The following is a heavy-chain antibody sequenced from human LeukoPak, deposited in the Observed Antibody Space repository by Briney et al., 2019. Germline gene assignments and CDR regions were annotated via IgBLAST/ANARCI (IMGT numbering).Heavy chain of an antibody. V-gene: IGHV3-53*01. CDR2: IYSGGST. J-gene: IGHJ6*03. CDR3: ARDFYGSGSYPDYYYYYMDV. CDR1: GFTVSSNY. D-gene: IGHD3-10*01. Sequence: GGSLRLSCAASGFTVSSNYMSWVRQAPGKGLEWVSVIYSGGSTYYADSVKGRFTISRDNSKNTLYLQMNSLRAEDTAVYYCARDFYGSGSYPDYYYYYMDVWGKGTTVTVSS.